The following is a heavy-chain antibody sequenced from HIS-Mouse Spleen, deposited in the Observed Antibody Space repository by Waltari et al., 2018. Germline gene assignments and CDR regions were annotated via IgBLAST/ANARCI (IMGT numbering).Heavy chain of an antibody. D-gene: IGHD3-3*01. Sequence: QVQLQESGPGLVKPSQTLSLTCTVSGGSISSGGYYWSWIRQHPGKGLEWIGYIYYSGSTCYNPSLKSRVTISVDTSKNQFSLKLSSVTAADTAVYYCARSPYYEFWSGYSDNWFDPWGQGTLVTVSS. CDR3: ARSPYYEFWSGYSDNWFDP. J-gene: IGHJ5*02. CDR1: GGSISSGGYY. V-gene: IGHV4-31*03. CDR2: IYYSGST.